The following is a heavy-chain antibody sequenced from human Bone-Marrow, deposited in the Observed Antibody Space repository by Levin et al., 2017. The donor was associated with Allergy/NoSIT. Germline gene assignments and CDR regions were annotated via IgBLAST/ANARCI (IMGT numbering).Heavy chain of an antibody. CDR3: ARAGYYYDSSGSKLGY. CDR1: GFTFSSYA. V-gene: IGHV3-30-3*01. Sequence: GGSLRLSCAASGFTFSSYAMHWVRQAPGKGLEWVAVISYDVSNKYYADSVKGRFTISRDNSKNTLYLQMNSLRAEDTAVYYCARAGYYYDSSGSKLGYWGQGTLVTVSS. CDR2: ISYDVSNK. D-gene: IGHD3-22*01. J-gene: IGHJ4*02.